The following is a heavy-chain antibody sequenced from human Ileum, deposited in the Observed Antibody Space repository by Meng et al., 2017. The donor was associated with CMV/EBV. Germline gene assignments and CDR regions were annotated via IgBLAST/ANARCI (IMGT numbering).Heavy chain of an antibody. V-gene: IGHV4-34*01. CDR3: ARECVGEGDWCHWDYWFDP. J-gene: IGHJ5*02. CDR1: CWSFSDYY. D-gene: IGHD2-21*01. CDR2: ISHSGST. Sequence: QGQLSQVGAGLLKPSQTLSLPCAVLCWSFSDYYWRWIRQPPGKGLEWIGEISHSGSTNYNSSLKSRVTISVHTSKTQFSLKLSSVTAADTAVYYCARECVGEGDWCHWDYWFDPWGQGTLVTVSS.